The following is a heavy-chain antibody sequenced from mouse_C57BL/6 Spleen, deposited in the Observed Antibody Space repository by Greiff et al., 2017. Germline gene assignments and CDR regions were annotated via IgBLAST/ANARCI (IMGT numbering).Heavy chain of an antibody. CDR2: IYPGDGDT. D-gene: IGHD4-1*01. CDR1: GYAFSSYW. CDR3: ARLTGTGAMDY. Sequence: QVQLQQSGAELVKPGASVKISCKASGYAFSSYWMNWVKQRPGKGLEWIGQIYPGDGDTNYNGKFKGKAPLTADKSSIPAYMQLSSLTSEDSAVYFCARLTGTGAMDYWGQGTSVTVSS. V-gene: IGHV1-80*01. J-gene: IGHJ4*01.